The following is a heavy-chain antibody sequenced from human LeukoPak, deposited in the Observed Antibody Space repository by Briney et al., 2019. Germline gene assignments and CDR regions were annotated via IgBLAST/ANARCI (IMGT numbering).Heavy chain of an antibody. V-gene: IGHV3-48*01. D-gene: IGHD1-26*01. CDR3: ARGSGSLDL. CDR1: EFNFRAYS. CDR2: TSTNRGSI. Sequence: GGSLRLSCAASEFNFRAYSFNWARQAPGKAQEWLSYTSTNRGSIYYADSVKGRFTISRDNAKNLLYLQMNNLRAEDTAVYYCARGSGSLDLWGRGTLVTVPS. J-gene: IGHJ5*02.